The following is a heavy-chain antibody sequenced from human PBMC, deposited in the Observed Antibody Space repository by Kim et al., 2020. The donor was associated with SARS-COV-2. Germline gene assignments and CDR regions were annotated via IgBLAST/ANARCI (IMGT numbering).Heavy chain of an antibody. CDR3: TFGLRWWGAFDF. Sequence: SETLSLTCFASGGSISTNHYYWGWIRQPPGKGLEWIGSFFPSEGTNYNPSLKSRVTVSDDTPKNQFSLELSSLPAADTAMYYCTFGLRWWGAFDFWVLG. D-gene: IGHD3-9*01. CDR1: GGSISTNHYY. CDR2: FFPSEGT. J-gene: IGHJ3*01. V-gene: IGHV4-39*07.